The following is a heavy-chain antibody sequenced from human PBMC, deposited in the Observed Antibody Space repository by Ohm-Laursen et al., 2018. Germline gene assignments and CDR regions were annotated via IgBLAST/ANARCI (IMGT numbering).Heavy chain of an antibody. V-gene: IGHV4-59*01. CDR1: GDSINNYY. Sequence: SETLSLTCTVSGDSINNYYWSWIRQPPGKGLEWIGYIYYSGTTNYNPSLKSRVTISLNTSKNQFSLKLSSVTAADTAVYYCARRGHAFDIWGQGTMVTVSS. J-gene: IGHJ3*02. CDR3: ARRGHAFDI. CDR2: IYYSGTT.